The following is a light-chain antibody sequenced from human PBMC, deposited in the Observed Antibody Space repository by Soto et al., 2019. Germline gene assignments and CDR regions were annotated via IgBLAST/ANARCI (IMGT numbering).Light chain of an antibody. V-gene: IGKV1-39*01. J-gene: IGKJ5*01. CDR1: QSISTY. Sequence: DIQLTQSPSPLSASVGDRVAITCQASQSISTYLNWYQQKPGKAPKVLIYAASNLQSGVPPRFSGSGSGTDFTLTISSLQPEDVATYFCQQSYRTPITFGQGTRLEIK. CDR3: QQSYRTPIT. CDR2: AAS.